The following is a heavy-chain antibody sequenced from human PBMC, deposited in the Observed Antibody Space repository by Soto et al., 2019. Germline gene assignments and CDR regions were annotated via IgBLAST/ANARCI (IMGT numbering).Heavy chain of an antibody. J-gene: IGHJ5*02. V-gene: IGHV4-30-4*02. CDR2: IHYSGTT. D-gene: IGHD3-22*01. CDR3: ARGITYYYDSSGPPVFDP. Sequence: PSETLSLTCTVSGVSISSPHHNWSWIRQYPGKGLEWIGFIHYSGTTYYNPSLKSRVAISVDTSKDQFSLKLSSVTAADTAVYYCARGITYYYDSSGPPVFDPWGQGTLVTVSS. CDR1: GVSISSPHHN.